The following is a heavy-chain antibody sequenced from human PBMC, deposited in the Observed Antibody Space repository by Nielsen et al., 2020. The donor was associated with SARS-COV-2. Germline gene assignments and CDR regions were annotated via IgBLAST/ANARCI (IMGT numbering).Heavy chain of an antibody. CDR1: GFTFSTYA. D-gene: IGHD2-21*01. V-gene: IGHV3-23*01. CDR2: IGDDGTGI. CDR3: AKARAGRYPQSRILDN. J-gene: IGHJ4*02. Sequence: GESLKISCAASGFTFSTYAMNWVRQAPGKGLGWVSVIGDDGTGINYANSVKGRFTISRDNSKNTLYLQMNSLRAEDTAVYYCAKARAGRYPQSRILDNWAQGTLVTVSA.